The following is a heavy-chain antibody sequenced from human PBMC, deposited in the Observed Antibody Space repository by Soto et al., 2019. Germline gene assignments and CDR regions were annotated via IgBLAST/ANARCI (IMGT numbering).Heavy chain of an antibody. V-gene: IGHV4-4*02. Sequence: QVQLQESGPGLVKPSGTLSLTCAVSGGSISSSNWWSWVRQPPGKGLEWIGEIYHSGSTNYNPSLKSRVTIPVDKSKNQSSLKLSSVTAADTAVYYCGLVPDYYYGMDVWGQGTTVTVSS. CDR1: GGSISSSNW. CDR3: GLVPDYYYGMDV. J-gene: IGHJ6*02. CDR2: IYHSGST. D-gene: IGHD3-10*01.